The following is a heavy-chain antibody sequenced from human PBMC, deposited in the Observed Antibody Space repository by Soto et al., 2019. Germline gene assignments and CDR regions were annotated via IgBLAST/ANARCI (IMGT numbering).Heavy chain of an antibody. CDR3: ARADYGDRGLAFDS. V-gene: IGHV4-31*03. CDR1: GASTGSGGYY. Sequence: QVQLQESGPGLVKTSQTLSLTCTVSGASTGSGGYYWSWIRQHPGKGLEWIGYIYYTGSTYYSPSLKSRASIAVDTSNNQSSLKLDSVPAADTAVYYCARADYGDRGLAFDSWGQGTLVTVSS. CDR2: IYYTGST. D-gene: IGHD4-17*01. J-gene: IGHJ4*02.